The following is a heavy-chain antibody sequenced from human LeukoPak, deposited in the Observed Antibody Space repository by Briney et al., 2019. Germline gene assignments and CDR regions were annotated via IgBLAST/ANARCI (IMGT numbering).Heavy chain of an antibody. CDR2: ISYDGSNK. V-gene: IGHV3-30*03. Sequence: GGSLRLSCAASGFTFSSYGMHWVRQAPGKGLEWVAVISYDGSNKYYADSVKGRFTISRDNSKNTLYLQMNSLRAEDTAVYYCARGRYSSSWYYFDYWGQGTQVTVSS. CDR3: ARGRYSSSWYYFDY. J-gene: IGHJ4*02. D-gene: IGHD6-13*01. CDR1: GFTFSSYG.